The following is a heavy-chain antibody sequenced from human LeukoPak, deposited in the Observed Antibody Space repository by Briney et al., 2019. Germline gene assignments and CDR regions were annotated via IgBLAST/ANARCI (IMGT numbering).Heavy chain of an antibody. Sequence: PGGSLRLSCVASGFTFRNFAMNWVRQAPGKGLEWVANINQDASERHYADSVEGRFVISRDNDKNSVSLQLNSPRVEDTAVYYCARADSYSWYGTWGQGTLVTVSS. CDR2: INQDASER. J-gene: IGHJ5*02. V-gene: IGHV3-7*01. CDR3: ARADSYSWYGT. CDR1: GFTFRNFA. D-gene: IGHD5-18*01.